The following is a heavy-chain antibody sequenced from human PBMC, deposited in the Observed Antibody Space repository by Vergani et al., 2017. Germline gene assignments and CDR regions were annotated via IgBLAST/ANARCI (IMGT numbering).Heavy chain of an antibody. V-gene: IGHV3-48*01. CDR1: GFNFSSYT. D-gene: IGHD6-6*01. J-gene: IGHJ3*02. CDR3: TREYSGSSGRGLDI. Sequence: EVQLVESGGGLVQPGGSLRLSCAASGFNFSSYTMNWVRQAPGKGLEWISYVISSSRRQSYADSVKGRFTVSRDTAKNSLYLQMNSLRAEDTAVYYCTREYSGSSGRGLDIWGQGTMVTVSS. CDR2: VISSSRRQ.